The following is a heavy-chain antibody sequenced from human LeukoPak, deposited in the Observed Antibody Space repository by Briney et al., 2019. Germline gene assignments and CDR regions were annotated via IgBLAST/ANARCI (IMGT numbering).Heavy chain of an antibody. CDR2: ISYDGYDK. CDR3: ARDFFPVVDSTWYEIGY. Sequence: GGSLRLSRAASGFTFNDYALYWVRQAPGKGLEWVTLISYDGYDKSYADSVRGRFTISSDNSRNTLYLQMDSLRSEDTAVYYCARDFFPVVDSTWYEIGYWGQGTLVTVSS. V-gene: IGHV3-30-3*01. CDR1: GFTFNDYA. J-gene: IGHJ4*02. D-gene: IGHD2-21*01.